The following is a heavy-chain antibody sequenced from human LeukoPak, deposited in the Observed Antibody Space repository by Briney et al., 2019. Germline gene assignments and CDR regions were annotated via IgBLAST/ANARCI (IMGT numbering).Heavy chain of an antibody. J-gene: IGHJ4*02. V-gene: IGHV3-7*01. D-gene: IGHD3-3*01. CDR3: ARGPRDFWSGYPITFYYFDY. CDR2: IKQDGSEK. CDR1: GFTFSSYW. Sequence: GGSLRLSCAASGFTFSSYWMSWVRQAPGKGLEWVANIKQDGSEKYYMDSVKGRFTISRDNAKNSPYLQMNSLRAEDTAVYYCARGPRDFWSGYPITFYYFDYWGQGTLVTVSS.